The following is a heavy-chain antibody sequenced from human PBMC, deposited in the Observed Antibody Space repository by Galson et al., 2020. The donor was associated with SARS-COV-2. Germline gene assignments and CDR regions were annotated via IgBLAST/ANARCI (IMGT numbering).Heavy chain of an antibody. CDR3: ARDRYYYDSNGYFYEAFDI. D-gene: IGHD3-22*01. CDR2: INPNSGGT. V-gene: IGHV1-2*02. CDR1: GYAFTGDY. J-gene: IGHJ3*02. Sequence: GASVKVSCKASGYAFTGDYINWVRQAPGQGLEWMGWINPNSGGTKYAPKFQGRVTMTRDTSISTAYMELSRLRSDDTAVYFCARDRYYYDSNGYFYEAFDIWGQGTMVTVSS.